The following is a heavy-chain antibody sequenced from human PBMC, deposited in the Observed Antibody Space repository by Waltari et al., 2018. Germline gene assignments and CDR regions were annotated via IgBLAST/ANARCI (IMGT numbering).Heavy chain of an antibody. CDR2: IIPIFGTA. V-gene: IGHV1-69*13. CDR1: GGTFRRYA. CDR3: ASEDFDY. Sequence: QFQLVQSGAEVNKPGSSVKLSCKSSGGTFRRYAISWVRQAHGQGLEWMGRIIPIFGTANDAQKCQGRVTSTADKSTSTAYMELSSLRSEDTAVYYCASEDFDYWGQGTLVTVSS. J-gene: IGHJ4*02.